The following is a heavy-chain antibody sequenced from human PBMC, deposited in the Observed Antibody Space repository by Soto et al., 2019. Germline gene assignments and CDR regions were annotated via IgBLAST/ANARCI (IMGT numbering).Heavy chain of an antibody. V-gene: IGHV3-30*03. J-gene: IGHJ4*02. D-gene: IGHD4-4*01. CDR2: ISYDGSNK. CDR1: GFTFSSYG. Sequence: PGGSLRLSCAASGFTFSSYGMHWVRQAPGKGLEWVAVISYDGSNKYYADSVKGRFTISRDNSKNTLYLQMNSLRAEDTAVYYCASFTDYSNYFDCWGQGTLVTVSS. CDR3: ASFTDYSNYFDC.